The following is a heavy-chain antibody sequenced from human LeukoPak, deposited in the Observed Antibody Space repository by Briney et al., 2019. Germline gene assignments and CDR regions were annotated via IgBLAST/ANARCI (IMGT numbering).Heavy chain of an antibody. D-gene: IGHD3-16*01. CDR1: GYTLTELS. Sequence: ASVKVSCKVSGYTLTELSVQWGRQAPGKGLEWTGGFDPEDGETIYAQTFQGRVTMTEDTSTDTAYMELSSLRSEDTAVYYCATWGFDYWGQGTLVTVSS. J-gene: IGHJ4*02. CDR2: FDPEDGET. CDR3: ATWGFDY. V-gene: IGHV1-24*01.